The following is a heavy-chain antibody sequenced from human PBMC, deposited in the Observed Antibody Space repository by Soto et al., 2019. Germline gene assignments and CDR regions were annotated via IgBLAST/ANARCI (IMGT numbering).Heavy chain of an antibody. Sequence: QVQLVESGGGVVQPGRSLRLSCAASGLTFSNYGMDWVRQAPGKGLEWVAVIWYDGSTQYYADSVKGRFTISRDNSKNTLYLQMNSLRAEDTAVYYCARSFDFWTGYYDYWGQGTLVSVSS. CDR3: ARSFDFWTGYYDY. J-gene: IGHJ4*02. CDR2: IWYDGSTQ. V-gene: IGHV3-33*01. D-gene: IGHD3-3*01. CDR1: GLTFSNYG.